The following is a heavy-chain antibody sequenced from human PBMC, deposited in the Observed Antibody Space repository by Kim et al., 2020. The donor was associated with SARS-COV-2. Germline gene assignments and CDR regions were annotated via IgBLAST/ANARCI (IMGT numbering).Heavy chain of an antibody. CDR2: ISYDGSNK. CDR3: AKDSDCTNGVCYFDY. D-gene: IGHD2-8*01. J-gene: IGHJ4*03. Sequence: GGSLRLSCAASGFTFSSYGMHWVRQAPGKGLEWVAVISYDGSNKYYADSVKGRFTISRDNSKNTLYLQMNSLRAEDTAVYYCAKDSDCTNGVCYFDYWG. V-gene: IGHV3-30*18. CDR1: GFTFSSYG.